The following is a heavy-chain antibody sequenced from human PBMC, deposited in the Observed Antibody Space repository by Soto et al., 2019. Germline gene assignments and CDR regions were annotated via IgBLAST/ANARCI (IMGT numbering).Heavy chain of an antibody. J-gene: IGHJ5*02. V-gene: IGHV1-69*01. D-gene: IGHD6-6*01. CDR3: AREISSSLFNWFAP. Sequence: QVQLVQSGAEVKKPGSSVKVSCKASGGTFSSYAISWVRQAPGQGLEWMGGIIPIFGTANYAQKFQGRVTITADESTSTANRGLSSLRSEDTAVYYWAREISSSLFNWFAPWGQGTLVTVSS. CDR1: GGTFSSYA. CDR2: IIPIFGTA.